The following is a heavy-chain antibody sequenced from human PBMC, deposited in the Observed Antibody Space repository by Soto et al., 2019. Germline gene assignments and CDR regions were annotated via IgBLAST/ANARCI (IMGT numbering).Heavy chain of an antibody. Sequence: ESGGGVVQPGRSLRLSCAASGFTFNTYGMNWVRQAPGKGLEWVALISYDGSYEYYADSVKGRFTISRDNSKNTLYLQMSSLRAEDTAVYYCARVPQGWGQGTLVTVSS. V-gene: IGHV3-30*03. CDR2: ISYDGSYE. CDR1: GFTFNTYG. J-gene: IGHJ4*02. CDR3: ARVPQG.